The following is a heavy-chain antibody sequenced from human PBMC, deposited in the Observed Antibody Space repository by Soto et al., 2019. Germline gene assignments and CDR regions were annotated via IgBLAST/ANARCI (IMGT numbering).Heavy chain of an antibody. D-gene: IGHD3-10*01. CDR1: GYTFSNYA. J-gene: IGHJ4*02. V-gene: IGHV1-3*01. Sequence: QVQLVQSGAEVKKPGASVKVSCKASGYTFSNYALHWVRQAPGQRLEWMGWINADNGNTKYSQKFQGRVTFTRYTSASTAYMDLSSLRSEDTAVYYCASPSYGSGNYYWGQGTLVTVSS. CDR2: INADNGNT. CDR3: ASPSYGSGNYY.